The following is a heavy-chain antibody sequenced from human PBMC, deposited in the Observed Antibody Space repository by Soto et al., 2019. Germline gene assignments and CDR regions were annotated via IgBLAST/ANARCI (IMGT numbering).Heavy chain of an antibody. CDR3: ARDGGYSGYDYKESWFDP. D-gene: IGHD5-12*01. V-gene: IGHV3-48*01. J-gene: IGHJ5*02. CDR1: GFTFSSYS. Sequence: EVQLVESGGGLVQPGGSLRLSCAASGFTFSSYSMNWVRQAPGKGLEWVSYISSSSSTIYYADSVKGRFTISRDNAKNTMYLQKNSLRAEETAVYYGARDGGYSGYDYKESWFDPWGQGTLVTVSS. CDR2: ISSSSSTI.